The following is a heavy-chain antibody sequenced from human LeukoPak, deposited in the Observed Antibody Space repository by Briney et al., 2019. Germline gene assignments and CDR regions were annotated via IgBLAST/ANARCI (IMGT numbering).Heavy chain of an antibody. CDR3: ARVRPHYYETSGYFDY. V-gene: IGHV4-59*08. CDR2: IYYSGST. D-gene: IGHD3-22*01. CDR1: GGSISSYY. J-gene: IGHJ4*02. Sequence: SETLSLTCTVSGGSISSYYWSWIRQPPGKGLEWIGYIYYSGSTYYNPSLKSRVTISIETSKNQFSLHLSSVTAADTAVYFCARVRPHYYETSGYFDYWGQGTLVTVSS.